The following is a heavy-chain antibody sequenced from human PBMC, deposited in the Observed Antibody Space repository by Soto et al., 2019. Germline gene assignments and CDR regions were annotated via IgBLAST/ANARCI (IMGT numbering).Heavy chain of an antibody. Sequence: QVQLVQSGAEVKKPGASVQVSCKASGYTFTSYAMHLVRQAPGQRLAWMGWINAGNGNTKYSQKFQGRVTITRYTSASTAYMELSSLRSEDTAVYYCARGYIVVVPAANPSDYWGQGTLVTVSS. CDR3: ARGYIVVVPAANPSDY. CDR2: INAGNGNT. J-gene: IGHJ4*02. CDR1: GYTFTSYA. D-gene: IGHD2-2*01. V-gene: IGHV1-3*01.